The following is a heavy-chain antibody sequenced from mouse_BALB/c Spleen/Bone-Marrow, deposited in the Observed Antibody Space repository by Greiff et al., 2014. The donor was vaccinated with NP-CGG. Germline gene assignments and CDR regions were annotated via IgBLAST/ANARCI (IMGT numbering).Heavy chain of an antibody. CDR2: INPGSGGT. V-gene: IGHV1-54*01. J-gene: IGHJ3*01. CDR3: ARRDYSFAY. D-gene: IGHD2-13*01. CDR1: GYAFTNYL. Sequence: VQLQQSGAELVRPGTSVKVSCKASGYAFTNYLIEWVKQRPGQGLEWIGVINPGSGGTNYNEKFKGKATLTADKSSSTAHMQLSSLTSDDSAVYFCARRDYSFAYWGQGTLVTVSA.